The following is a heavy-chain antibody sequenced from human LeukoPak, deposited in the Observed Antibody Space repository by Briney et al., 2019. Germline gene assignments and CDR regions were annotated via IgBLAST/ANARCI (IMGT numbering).Heavy chain of an antibody. D-gene: IGHD3-10*01. CDR1: GYSISSGYY. CDR2: IYTSGST. Sequence: SETLSLTCTVSGYSISSGYYWSWIRQPAGKGLEWIGRIYTSGSTNYNPSLKSRVTISVDTSKNQFSLKLSSVTAADTAVYYCAGNYYGSGSYYSEDRYWGQGTLVTVSS. CDR3: AGNYYGSGSYYSEDRY. V-gene: IGHV4-61*02. J-gene: IGHJ4*02.